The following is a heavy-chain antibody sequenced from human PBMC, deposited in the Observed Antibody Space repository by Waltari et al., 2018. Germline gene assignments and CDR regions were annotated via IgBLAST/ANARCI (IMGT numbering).Heavy chain of an antibody. V-gene: IGHV4-4*07. CDR3: ARDSEAAAGQGGWFDP. J-gene: IGHJ5*02. D-gene: IGHD6-13*01. CDR2: IYTSGST. Sequence: QVQLQESGPGLVKPSETLSLTCTVSGGSISSYYWSWIRQPAGKGLEWIGRIYTSGSTNYTPSRKSRVTMSVDTSKNQFSLKLSSVTAADTAVYYCARDSEAAAGQGGWFDPWGQGTLVTVSS. CDR1: GGSISSYY.